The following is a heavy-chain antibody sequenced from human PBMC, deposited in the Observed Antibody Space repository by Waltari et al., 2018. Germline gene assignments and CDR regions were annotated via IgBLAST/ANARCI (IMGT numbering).Heavy chain of an antibody. J-gene: IGHJ4*02. D-gene: IGHD3-3*01. CDR2: IYHSGST. V-gene: IGHV4-38-2*01. CDR1: GYSISSGYY. CDR3: ASSGTYYDFWSGSPTAY. Sequence: QVQLQESGPGLVKPSEPLSLTCAVSGYSISSGYYWGWIRQPPGKGLEWIGSIYHSGSTYYNPSLKSRVTISVDTSKNQFSLKLSSVTAADTAVYYCASSGTYYDFWSGSPTAYWGQGTLVTVSS.